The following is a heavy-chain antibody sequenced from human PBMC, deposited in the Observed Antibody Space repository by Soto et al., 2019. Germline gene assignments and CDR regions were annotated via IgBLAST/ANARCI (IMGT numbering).Heavy chain of an antibody. Sequence: SVKVSCTASGDSFISYIFTWVRQAPGQGLEWMGRSSANNGHTDYAQKFQDRVTMTTDTSTKTAYMELRSLRSDDTAVYYCAREIGVKVFFTVDYWGQGTLVTVSS. V-gene: IGHV1-18*01. CDR3: AREIGVKVFFTVDY. CDR1: GDSFISYI. D-gene: IGHD2-8*02. CDR2: SSANNGHT. J-gene: IGHJ4*02.